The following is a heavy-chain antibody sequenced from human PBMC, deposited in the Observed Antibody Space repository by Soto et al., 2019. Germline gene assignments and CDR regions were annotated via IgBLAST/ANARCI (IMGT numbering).Heavy chain of an antibody. V-gene: IGHV1-69*01. Sequence: QVQLVQSGAEVKKPGSSVKVSCKASGGTFSSYAISWVRQAPGQGLEWMGGIIPILGTANYAQKFQGRVTITADESTSTAYMALSSLRSEDTAVYYCARDPRGYVGFDYWGQGTLVTVSS. CDR1: GGTFSSYA. J-gene: IGHJ4*02. D-gene: IGHD5-18*01. CDR3: ARDPRGYVGFDY. CDR2: IIPILGTA.